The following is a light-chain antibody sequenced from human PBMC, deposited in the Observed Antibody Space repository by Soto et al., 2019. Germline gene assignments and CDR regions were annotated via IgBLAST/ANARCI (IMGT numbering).Light chain of an antibody. CDR1: QSVSSSY. CDR2: GAS. Sequence: EIVLTQSPGTLSLSPGERATLSCRASQSVSSSYLAWYQQKPGQAPRLLIYGASSRAAGIPDRFSASGSGTDFTLTISRLEPEDFAVYYWQQYDSSPLTFGGGTKVEIK. CDR3: QQYDSSPLT. V-gene: IGKV3-20*01. J-gene: IGKJ4*01.